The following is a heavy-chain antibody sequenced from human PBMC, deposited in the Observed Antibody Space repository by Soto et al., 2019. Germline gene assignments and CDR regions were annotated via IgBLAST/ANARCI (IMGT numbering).Heavy chain of an antibody. V-gene: IGHV4-30-4*01. CDR3: ARGTYYYGSGGWFDP. CDR1: GGSISSGDYY. Sequence: QVQLQESGPGLVKPSQTLSLTCTVSGGSISSGDYYWSWIRQPPGKGLEWIGYIYYSGSTYYNPSLTSRVTISVDTSKNQFSLKLSSVTAADTAVYYCARGTYYYGSGGWFDPWGQGTLVTVSS. D-gene: IGHD3-10*01. J-gene: IGHJ5*02. CDR2: IYYSGST.